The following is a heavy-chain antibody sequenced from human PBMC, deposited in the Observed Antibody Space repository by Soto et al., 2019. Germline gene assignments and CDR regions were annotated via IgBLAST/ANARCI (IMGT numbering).Heavy chain of an antibody. CDR3: ATSYDSSGYDY. D-gene: IGHD3-22*01. CDR2: LSGSGIST. V-gene: IGHV3-23*01. CDR1: GFTFSSYA. Sequence: PGGALRLSCAASGFTFSSYAMSWVRQAPGKGLEWVSALSGSGISTYYADTVKGRFTISRDNSRNTLYLQMNSLRAEDTAVYYCATSYDSSGYDYWGQGTLVTVSS. J-gene: IGHJ4*02.